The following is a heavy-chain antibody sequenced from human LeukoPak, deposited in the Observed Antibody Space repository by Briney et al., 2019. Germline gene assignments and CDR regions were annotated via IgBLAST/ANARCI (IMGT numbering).Heavy chain of an antibody. D-gene: IGHD3-3*01. CDR2: ISGSGGNT. CDR3: ATQAPMSAYDYYGMDV. J-gene: IGHJ6*02. Sequence: PGGPLTLSCTASGFTFSSYAMSWLRQAPGKGLDWVSDISGSGGNTYYADSVKGRFTISRDNSKNTLYLQMKSLRAEDTAVYYCATQAPMSAYDYYGMDVWGQGTTVTVSS. V-gene: IGHV3-23*01. CDR1: GFTFSSYA.